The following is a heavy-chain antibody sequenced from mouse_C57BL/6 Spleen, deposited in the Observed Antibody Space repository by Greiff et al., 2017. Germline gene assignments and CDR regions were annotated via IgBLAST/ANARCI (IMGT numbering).Heavy chain of an antibody. CDR3: ARAYNSNFYWYFDV. CDR2: IYPGSGST. D-gene: IGHD2-5*01. V-gene: IGHV1-55*01. Sequence: QVKLKQPGAELVKPGASVKMSCKASGYTFTSYYITWVKQRPGPGLEWLATIYPGSGSTNYNEKFKSKSTLAVDTSSSTAYMQLSSLTSEDSAVYYVARAYNSNFYWYFDVWGTGTTVTVSS. CDR1: GYTFTSYY. J-gene: IGHJ1*03.